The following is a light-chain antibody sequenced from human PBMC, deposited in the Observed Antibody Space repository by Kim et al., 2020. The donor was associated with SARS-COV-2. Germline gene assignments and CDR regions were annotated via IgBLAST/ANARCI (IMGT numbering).Light chain of an antibody. CDR1: QDISDN. J-gene: IGKJ2*01. CDR3: QQHDSPPYT. Sequence: ASVGDRVTITCQGSQDISDNLNWYRQKPGSAPHLLIYRASSSEDGDPSRFSGSGSGTDFTLTISSLQSDDTATYYCQQHDSPPYTFGHGTRLEI. V-gene: IGKV1-33*01. CDR2: RAS.